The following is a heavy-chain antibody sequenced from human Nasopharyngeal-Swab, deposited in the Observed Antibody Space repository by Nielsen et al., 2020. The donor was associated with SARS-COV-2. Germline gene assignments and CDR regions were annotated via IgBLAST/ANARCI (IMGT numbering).Heavy chain of an antibody. CDR2: IGITDGRT. J-gene: IGHJ4*02. D-gene: IGHD6-19*01. V-gene: IGHV3-23*01. Sequence: GSLKISCAASGFTFSSYAMSWVRQAPGKGLDWVSGIGITDGRTYYADSVKGRFTISRDNSKNTLYLQMDSLRAEDTALYFCARVVAPQWMAIPPEFDYWGQGTLVTVSS. CDR1: GFTFSSYA. CDR3: ARVVAPQWMAIPPEFDY.